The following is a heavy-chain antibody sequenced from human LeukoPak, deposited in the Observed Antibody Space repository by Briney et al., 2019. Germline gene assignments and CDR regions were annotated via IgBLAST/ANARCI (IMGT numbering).Heavy chain of an antibody. CDR2: ISYDGSNK. D-gene: IGHD2-2*01. Sequence: GGSLRLSCAASGFTFSSYAMHWVRQAPGKGLEWVAVISYDGSNKYYADSVKGRFTISRDNSKNTLYLQMNSLRAEDTAVYYCAKGGKYQLLYYFDYWGQGTLATVSS. CDR1: GFTFSSYA. V-gene: IGHV3-30-3*01. J-gene: IGHJ4*02. CDR3: AKGGKYQLLYYFDY.